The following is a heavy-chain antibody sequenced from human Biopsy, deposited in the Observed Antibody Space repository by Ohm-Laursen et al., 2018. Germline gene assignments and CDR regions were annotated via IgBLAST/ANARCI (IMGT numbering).Heavy chain of an antibody. Sequence: GTLSLTCDVSGGSVTGYYWSWIRQPPDKGLEWIGYIYYSGTTSYSPFLESRATISVDTSKRQLSLRLNSVTAADTAFYYCARDRDRRGWFDPWGQGTLVTVSS. J-gene: IGHJ5*02. CDR3: ARDRDRRGWFDP. CDR2: IYYSGTT. V-gene: IGHV4-59*02. D-gene: IGHD1-14*01. CDR1: GGSVTGYY.